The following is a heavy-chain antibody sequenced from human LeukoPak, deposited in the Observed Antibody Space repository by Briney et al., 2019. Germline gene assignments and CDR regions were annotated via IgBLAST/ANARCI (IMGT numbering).Heavy chain of an antibody. V-gene: IGHV4-59*08. J-gene: IGHJ1*01. D-gene: IGHD2-2*01. CDR2: IYYSGST. CDR1: GGSISSYY. CDR3: ARTYCSSTSCYVPEYFQH. Sequence: SETLSLTCTVSGGSISSYYWSWIRQPPGRGLEWIGYIYYSGSTNYNPSLKSRVTISVDTSKNQFSLKLSSVTAADTAVYYCARTYCSSTSCYVPEYFQHWGQGTLVTVSS.